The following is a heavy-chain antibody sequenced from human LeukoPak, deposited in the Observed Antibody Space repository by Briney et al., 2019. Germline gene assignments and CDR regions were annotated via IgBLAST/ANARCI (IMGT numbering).Heavy chain of an antibody. CDR2: IYTSGST. Sequence: SETLSLTCTVSGGSISSGSYYWSWIRQPAGKGLEWIGRIYTSGSTNYNPSLKSRVTISVDTSKNQFSLKLSSVTAADTAVYYCARALSRNPAEDYWGQGTLVTVPS. D-gene: IGHD1-14*01. CDR1: GGSISSGSYY. J-gene: IGHJ4*02. V-gene: IGHV4-61*02. CDR3: ARALSRNPAEDY.